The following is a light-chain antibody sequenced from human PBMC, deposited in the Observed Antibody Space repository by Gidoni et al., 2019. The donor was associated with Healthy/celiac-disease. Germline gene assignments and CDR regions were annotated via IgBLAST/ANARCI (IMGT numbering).Light chain of an antibody. CDR3: QQYNNWPPYT. CDR2: GAS. V-gene: IGKV3-15*01. J-gene: IGKJ2*01. Sequence: ELVMTQSSATLYASLGERATLSCRASQSGSSNLAWYQQKPGQAPRLLIYGASTRATGIPARFSGSGSGTEFTLTISSLQSEDFAVYYCQQYNNWPPYTFGQGTKLEIK. CDR1: QSGSSN.